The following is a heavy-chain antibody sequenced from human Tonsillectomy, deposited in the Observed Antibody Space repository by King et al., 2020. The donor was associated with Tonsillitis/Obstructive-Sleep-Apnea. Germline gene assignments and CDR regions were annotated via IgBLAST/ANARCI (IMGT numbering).Heavy chain of an antibody. CDR1: GGSFSGYY. CDR3: ARGTQPKRYCSSTSCYTGSGFDP. V-gene: IGHV4-34*01. D-gene: IGHD2-2*02. CDR2: INHSGST. J-gene: IGHJ5*02. Sequence: VQLQQWGAGLLKPSETLSLTCAVYGGSFSGYYWSWIRQPPGKGLEWIGEINHSGSTNYNPSLKSRVTISVDTSKNQFSLKLSSVTAADTAVYYCARGTQPKRYCSSTSCYTGSGFDPWGQGTLVTVSS.